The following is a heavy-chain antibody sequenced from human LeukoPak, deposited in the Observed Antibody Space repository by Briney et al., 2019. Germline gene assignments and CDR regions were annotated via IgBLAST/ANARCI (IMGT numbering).Heavy chain of an antibody. J-gene: IGHJ4*02. D-gene: IGHD4-17*01. CDR2: ISSRSSSI. CDR3: AREPTVTTSGY. V-gene: IGHV3-21*01. Sequence: SGGSLRLSCAASGFSFSSYGMNWVRQAPGKGLEWVSSISSRSSSIYYADPVTGRFTISRDAAKNSLYLQMNSLRAEDTAVYFCAREPTVTTSGYWGQGTLVTVSS. CDR1: GFSFSSYG.